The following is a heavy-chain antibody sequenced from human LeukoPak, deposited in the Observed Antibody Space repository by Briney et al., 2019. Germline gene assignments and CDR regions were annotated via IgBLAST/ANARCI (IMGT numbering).Heavy chain of an antibody. CDR2: IYYSGST. Sequence: SETLSLTCTVSGGSISSYYWSWIRQPPGKGLEWIGYIYYSGSTNYNPSLKSRVTISVDTSRNQFSLKLSSVTAADTAVYYCARDIGRWKQLVRENWFDPWGQGTLVTVSS. D-gene: IGHD6-6*01. CDR3: ARDIGRWKQLVRENWFDP. CDR1: GGSISSYY. V-gene: IGHV4-59*01. J-gene: IGHJ5*02.